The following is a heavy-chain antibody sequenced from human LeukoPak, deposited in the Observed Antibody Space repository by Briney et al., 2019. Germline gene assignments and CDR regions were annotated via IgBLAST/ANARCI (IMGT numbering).Heavy chain of an antibody. CDR1: GFTFTTYW. J-gene: IGHJ6*02. V-gene: IGHV3-74*01. D-gene: IGHD5-18*01. CDR3: SRDAVDTANAV. CDR2: INSDGSIT. Sequence: GGSLRLSCAASGFTFTTYWMHWVRQAPGKGLVWVSHINSDGSITSYADSVKGRFTISRDNAKNTLYLQMNSLRAEDTAVYYCSRDAVDTANAVWGQGTTVTVSS.